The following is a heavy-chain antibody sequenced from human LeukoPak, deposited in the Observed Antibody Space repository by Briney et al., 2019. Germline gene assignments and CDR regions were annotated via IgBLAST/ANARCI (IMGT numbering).Heavy chain of an antibody. CDR1: GFTFSNYA. V-gene: IGHV3-23*01. CDR2: ISGSGGST. J-gene: IGHJ4*02. D-gene: IGHD5-12*01. CDR3: AKSLMVATTRGDYFDY. Sequence: GGSLRRSCAASGFTFSNYAMSWVRQAPGKGLEWVLLISGSGGSTYYTDSVKGRFTISRDNSKNTLYLQMNSLRAEDTAKYYCAKSLMVATTRGDYFDYWGQGTLVTVSS.